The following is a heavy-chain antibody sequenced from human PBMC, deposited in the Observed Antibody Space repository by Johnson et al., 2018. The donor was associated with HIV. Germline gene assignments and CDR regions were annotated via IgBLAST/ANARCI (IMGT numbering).Heavy chain of an antibody. Sequence: VQLVESGGGLIQPGGSLRLSCAASGFTVSSNYISWVRQAPGKGLEWVSVIYSGGSTYYADSVKGRFTISRDNSKNTLYLQMNSLRAEDTAVYYCARGGSGSAQKGGDAFDVWGQGTMVTVSS. CDR1: GFTVSSNY. V-gene: IGHV3-53*01. J-gene: IGHJ3*01. CDR3: ARGGSGSAQKGGDAFDV. CDR2: IYSGGST. D-gene: IGHD1-26*01.